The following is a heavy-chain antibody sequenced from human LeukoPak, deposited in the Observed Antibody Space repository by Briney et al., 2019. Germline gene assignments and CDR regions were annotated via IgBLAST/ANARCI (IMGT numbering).Heavy chain of an antibody. CDR2: ISSSSSYI. D-gene: IGHD6-13*01. Sequence: GGSLRLSCAASGFTFSSYSMNWVRQAPGKGLEWVSSISSSSSYIYYADSVKGRFTISRDNAKNSLYLQMNSLRAEDTAVYYCARGEDSNSLIRAFDYWGQGTLVTVSS. CDR1: GFTFSSYS. CDR3: ARGEDSNSLIRAFDY. V-gene: IGHV3-21*01. J-gene: IGHJ4*02.